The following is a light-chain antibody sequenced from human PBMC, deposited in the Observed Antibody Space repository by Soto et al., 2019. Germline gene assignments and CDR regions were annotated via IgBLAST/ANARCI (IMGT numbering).Light chain of an antibody. CDR2: EGT. V-gene: IGLV2-14*01. Sequence: QSVLTQPASVSGSPGQSVTISCTGTSGDIGRYKFVSWFQQHPGKAPKLLIFEGTNRPSGVSNRFSGSKSGNAASLTISGLQAEDEAIYFCSSYAGSSTPYVFXSGTKLTVL. J-gene: IGLJ1*01. CDR3: SSYAGSSTPYV. CDR1: SGDIGRYKF.